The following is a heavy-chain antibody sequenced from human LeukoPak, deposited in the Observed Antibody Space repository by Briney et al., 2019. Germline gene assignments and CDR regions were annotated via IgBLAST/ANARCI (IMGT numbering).Heavy chain of an antibody. D-gene: IGHD2-2*01. Sequence: GGSLRLFCAASGFTFSSYWMSWVRQAPGKGLEWVANIKQDGSEKNYVDSVKCRFTISRDNAKNSLYLQMNSLRAEDTAVYYCARDLGSYARDYWGQGTLVTVSA. V-gene: IGHV3-7*01. CDR1: GFTFSSYW. CDR3: ARDLGSYARDY. J-gene: IGHJ4*02. CDR2: IKQDGSEK.